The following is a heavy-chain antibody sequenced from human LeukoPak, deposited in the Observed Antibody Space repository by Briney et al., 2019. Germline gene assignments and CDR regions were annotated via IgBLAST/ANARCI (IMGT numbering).Heavy chain of an antibody. V-gene: IGHV4-31*03. CDR1: GGSISSGGYY. CDR3: ARATIVVVPAAIRSGGNFDY. D-gene: IGHD2-2*01. CDR2: IYYSGST. J-gene: IGHJ4*02. Sequence: TSETLSLTCTVSGGSISSGGYYWSWIRQHPGKGLEWIGYIYYSGSTYYNPSLKSRVTISVDTSKNQFSLKLSSVTAADTAVYYCARATIVVVPAAIRSGGNFDYWGQGTLVTVSS.